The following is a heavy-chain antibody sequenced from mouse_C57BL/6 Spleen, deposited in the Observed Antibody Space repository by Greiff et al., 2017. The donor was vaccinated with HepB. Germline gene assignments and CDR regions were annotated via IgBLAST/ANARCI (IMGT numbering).Heavy chain of an antibody. V-gene: IGHV5-9-1*02. CDR3: TRDPYGNPFAY. J-gene: IGHJ3*01. Sequence: EVQGVESGEGLVKPGGSLKLSCAASGFTFSSYAMSWVRQTPEKRLEWVAYISSGGDYIYYADTVKGRFTISRDNARNTLYLQMSSLKSEDTAMYYCTRDPYGNPFAYWGQGTLVTVSA. CDR2: ISSGGDYI. D-gene: IGHD2-1*01. CDR1: GFTFSSYA.